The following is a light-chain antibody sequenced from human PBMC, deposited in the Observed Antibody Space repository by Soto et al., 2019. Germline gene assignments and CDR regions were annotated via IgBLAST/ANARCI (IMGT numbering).Light chain of an antibody. J-gene: IGKJ5*01. Sequence: DVVMTQSPLSLPVTLGQPASISCRSSQSLVYSDGNTYLNWFQQRPGQSRRRLIYKVSNRDSGVPDRFSGSGSGTDFTLKISRVEAEDVAIYYCMQGTHWPPVTFGQGTRLEIK. CDR3: MQGTHWPPVT. CDR1: QSLVYSDGNTY. V-gene: IGKV2-30*01. CDR2: KVS.